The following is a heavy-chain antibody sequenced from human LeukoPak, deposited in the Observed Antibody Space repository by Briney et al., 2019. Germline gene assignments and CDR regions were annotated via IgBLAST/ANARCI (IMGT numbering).Heavy chain of an antibody. D-gene: IGHD3-9*01. CDR1: DLTFSSYA. V-gene: IGHV3-23*01. CDR2: IRGSGGYT. J-gene: IGHJ4*02. CDR3: AKDRVDVLTGYFYY. Sequence: GGSLRFSCAALDLTFSSYAMSGVRKAPGKGLEGVSGIRGSGGYTYDADSVKARFTISRDNSKNTLYLQMNSLRAEDTAVYYCAKDRVDVLTGYFYYWGQGVLVTVSS.